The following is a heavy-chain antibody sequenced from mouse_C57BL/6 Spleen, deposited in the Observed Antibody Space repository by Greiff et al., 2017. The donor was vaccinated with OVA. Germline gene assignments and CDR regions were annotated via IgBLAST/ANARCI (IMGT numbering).Heavy chain of an antibody. CDR2: IDPSDSET. V-gene: IGHV1-52*01. CDR3: ARGDLSNWAWFAY. J-gene: IGHJ3*01. Sequence: QVQLQQPGAELVRPGSSVKLSCKASGYTFTSYWMHWVKQRPIQGLEWIGNIDPSDSETHYNQKFKDKATLTVDKSSSTAYMQLSSLTSEDSAVYYCARGDLSNWAWFAYWGQGTLVTVSA. CDR1: GYTFTSYW. D-gene: IGHD4-1*01.